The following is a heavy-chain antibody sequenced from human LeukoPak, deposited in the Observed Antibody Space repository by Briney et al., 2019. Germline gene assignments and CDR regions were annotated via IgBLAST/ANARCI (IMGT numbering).Heavy chain of an antibody. Sequence: SVKVSSKASGGTFSSYAISWVRQAPGQGLEWMGRIIPILGIANYAQKFQGRVTITADKSTSTAYMELSSLRSEDTAVYYCARDYEYYYDSRKYFDYWGQGTLVTVSS. CDR1: GGTFSSYA. CDR2: IIPILGIA. D-gene: IGHD3-22*01. J-gene: IGHJ4*02. CDR3: ARDYEYYYDSRKYFDY. V-gene: IGHV1-69*04.